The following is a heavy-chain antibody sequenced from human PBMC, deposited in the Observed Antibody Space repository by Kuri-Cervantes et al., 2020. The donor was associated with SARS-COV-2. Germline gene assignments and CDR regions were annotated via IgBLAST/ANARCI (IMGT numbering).Heavy chain of an antibody. Sequence: GESLKISCAVSGFTVSRNYMSWVRQAPGKGLEWVSIIYRGGTTYYADSVKGRFTISRDISKDKVYLQMDTLRAEDTAVYYCARHRDFWNDGMDVWGQGTTVTVSS. D-gene: IGHD3-3*01. V-gene: IGHV3-53*01. J-gene: IGHJ6*02. CDR2: IYRGGTT. CDR3: ARHRDFWNDGMDV. CDR1: GFTVSRNY.